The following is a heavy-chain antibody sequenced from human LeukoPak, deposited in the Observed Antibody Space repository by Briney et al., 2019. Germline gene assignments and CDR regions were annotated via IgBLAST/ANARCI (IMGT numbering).Heavy chain of an antibody. Sequence: SETLSLTCGVSSGSLSGYYWRWIRQPPGGGLEWLGEITHSGSPNYNPSLKSRVTISGDTSKKQFSLNLKSVAAADTGVYYCARGVDLWGRGTPVTVSS. CDR1: SGSLSGYY. V-gene: IGHV4-34*01. CDR2: ITHSGSP. J-gene: IGHJ2*01. CDR3: ARGVDL.